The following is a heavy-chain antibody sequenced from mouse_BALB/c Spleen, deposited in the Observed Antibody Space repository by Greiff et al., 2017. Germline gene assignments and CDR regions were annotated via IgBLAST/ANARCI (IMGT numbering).Heavy chain of an antibody. CDR1: GFTFSSYA. J-gene: IGHJ1*01. Sequence: EVQRVESGGGLVKPGGSLKLSCAASGFTFSSYAMSWVRQTPEKRLEWVASISSGGSTYYPDSVKGRFTISRDNARNILYLQMSSLRSEDTAMYYCANYYGSAKYFDVWGAGTTVTVSS. CDR2: ISSGGST. D-gene: IGHD1-1*01. CDR3: ANYYGSAKYFDV. V-gene: IGHV5-6-5*01.